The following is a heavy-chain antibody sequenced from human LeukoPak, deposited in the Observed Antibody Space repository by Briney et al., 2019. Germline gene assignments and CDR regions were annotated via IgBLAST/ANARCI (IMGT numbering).Heavy chain of an antibody. V-gene: IGHV1-2*02. CDR3: ARETTVGAFDI. CDR1: GYTFTVYY. J-gene: IGHJ3*02. D-gene: IGHD4-17*01. CDR2: INPNSGGT. Sequence: VASVTVSFKGSGYTFTVYYMHWVRQAPGQGGEGMGWINPNSGGTNYAQKFQGSVTMTRDTSISTAYMELSRLRSADTAVYYCARETTVGAFDIWGQGTMVTVSS.